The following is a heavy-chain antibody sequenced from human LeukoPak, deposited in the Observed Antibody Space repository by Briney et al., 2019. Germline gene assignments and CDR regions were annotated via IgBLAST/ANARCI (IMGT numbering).Heavy chain of an antibody. D-gene: IGHD3-10*01. CDR1: GGSIGSSY. V-gene: IGHV4-59*12. J-gene: IGHJ3*01. CDR2: IFYIGST. CDR3: TRSDGYGLVGI. Sequence: SETLSLTCTVSGGSIGSSYWSWIRQAPGKGLEWIGYIFYIGSTNYNPSLKSRVTISVDTSKNHFSLTLSSVTAADTAVYYCTRSDGYGLVGIWGQGTMVTVSS.